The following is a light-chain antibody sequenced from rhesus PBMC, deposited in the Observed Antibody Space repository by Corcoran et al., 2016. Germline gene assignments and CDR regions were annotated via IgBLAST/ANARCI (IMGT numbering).Light chain of an antibody. CDR2: LVS. Sequence: DIVMTQTPLSLSVTPGEPASISCRPSQSLLHSNGYPYLHWYFTKPGHPQQLLLFLVSNRASGVPGRFSGVGLGTDFTLKIGRVEAEDVGVYYCEQTLQTPLTFGGGTKVEIK. V-gene: IGKV2-78*01. J-gene: IGKJ4*01. CDR1: QSLLHSNGYPY. CDR3: EQTLQTPLT.